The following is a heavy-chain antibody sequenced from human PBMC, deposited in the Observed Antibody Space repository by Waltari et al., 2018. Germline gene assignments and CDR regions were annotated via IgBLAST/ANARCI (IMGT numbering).Heavy chain of an antibody. Sequence: QLQLQESGPGLMKPSETLSLTCTVSGGSISRSSYYWGWIRQSPGKGLEWIASIYYSGTTYYHPTLESRVTRSGDTSKNQFSLRLTSVTAADTAVYYCARHWKRNGYRFDPWGQGTLVTVSS. V-gene: IGHV4-39*01. CDR2: IYYSGTT. CDR1: GGSISRSSYY. J-gene: IGHJ5*02. D-gene: IGHD5-12*01. CDR3: ARHWKRNGYRFDP.